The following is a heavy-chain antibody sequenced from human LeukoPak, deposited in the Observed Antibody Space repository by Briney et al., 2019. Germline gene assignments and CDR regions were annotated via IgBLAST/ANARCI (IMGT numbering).Heavy chain of an antibody. V-gene: IGHV5-51*01. J-gene: IGHJ4*02. Sequence: KPGESLKISCKGSGYSFTSYWIGWVRQMPGKGLEWMGIIYPGDSDTRYSPSFQGQVTISADKSISTAYLQWSSLKASDTAMCYCARHYYDSSGYYFHLDYWGQGTLVTVSS. CDR1: GYSFTSYW. CDR3: ARHYYDSSGYYFHLDY. CDR2: IYPGDSDT. D-gene: IGHD3-22*01.